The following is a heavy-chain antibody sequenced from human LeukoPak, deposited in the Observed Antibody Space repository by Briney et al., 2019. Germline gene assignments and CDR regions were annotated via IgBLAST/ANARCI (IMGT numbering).Heavy chain of an antibody. V-gene: IGHV3-53*04. Sequence: GGSLRLSCAASGFTVSSNFMSWVRQAPGKGLEWVSVIYSGGSTYYADSVKGRFTISRHNSKNTLYLQMNSLRAEDTAVYYCARLYGTFLEWSPYFDYWGQGTLVTVSS. J-gene: IGHJ4*02. CDR1: GFTVSSNF. CDR2: IYSGGST. CDR3: ARLYGTFLEWSPYFDY. D-gene: IGHD3-3*02.